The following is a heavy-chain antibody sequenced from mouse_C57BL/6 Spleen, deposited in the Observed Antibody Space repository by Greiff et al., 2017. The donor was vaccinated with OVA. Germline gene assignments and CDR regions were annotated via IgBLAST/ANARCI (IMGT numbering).Heavy chain of an antibody. Sequence: PEQGLVRNRRMYPEDGDTEYAPKFQGKATMTADTSSNTAYLQLSSLTSEDTAVYYCTMRFAYWGQGTLVTVSA. CDR3: TMRFAY. V-gene: IGHV14-1*01. J-gene: IGHJ3*01. CDR2: MYPEDGDT.